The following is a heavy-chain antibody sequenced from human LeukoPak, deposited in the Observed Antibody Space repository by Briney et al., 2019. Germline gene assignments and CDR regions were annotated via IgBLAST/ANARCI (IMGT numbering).Heavy chain of an antibody. CDR3: VRYYDPPVGDAFDI. V-gene: IGHV3-7*01. J-gene: IGHJ3*02. CDR2: TKPDGTEK. Sequence: QPGGSLRLSCVASGFTFGGDWMSWVRQAPGKGLEWVADTKPDGTEKYYVDSVKGRFTISRDNAKNSLYLQLNSLRAEDTAVYYCVRYYDPPVGDAFDIWGPGTMVTVSS. CDR1: GFTFGGDW. D-gene: IGHD3-22*01.